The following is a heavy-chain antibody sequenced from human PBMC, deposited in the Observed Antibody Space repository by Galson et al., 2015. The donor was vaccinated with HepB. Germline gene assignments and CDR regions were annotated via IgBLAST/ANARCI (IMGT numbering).Heavy chain of an antibody. CDR2: LNPSSGST. V-gene: IGHV1-46*02. CDR3: ARDLVSDIPDHFDY. Sequence: SVKVSCKASGYTFNSYYMYWVRQAPGQGLEWMGILNPSSGSTSFAQKFQGRVTMTRDTSTSTVYLYLQMDSLGSDDTAVYFCARDLVSDIPDHFDYWGQGTLVTVSS. CDR1: GYTFNSYY. D-gene: IGHD1-14*01. J-gene: IGHJ4*02.